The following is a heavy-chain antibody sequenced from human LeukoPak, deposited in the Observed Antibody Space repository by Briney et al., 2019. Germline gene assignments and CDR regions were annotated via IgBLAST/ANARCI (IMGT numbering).Heavy chain of an antibody. D-gene: IGHD1-1*01. CDR2: IYYTGRT. J-gene: IGHJ4*02. Sequence: PSETLALTCAVSGGSVSSSGYYWSWIRQPPGKGLEWIAYIYYTGRTNYNPSLKSRVTISLDTSNSQFSLKLSSVTAADTAVYYCEKRIESLYYFDYWGQGTLVTVSS. CDR1: GGSVSSSGYY. V-gene: IGHV4-61*08. CDR3: EKRIESLYYFDY.